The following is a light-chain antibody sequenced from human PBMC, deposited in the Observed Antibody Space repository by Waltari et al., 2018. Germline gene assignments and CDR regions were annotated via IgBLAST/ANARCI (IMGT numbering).Light chain of an antibody. CDR3: LQYFSAPWT. CDR1: QSLLYGSNNKDY. CDR2: WAS. Sequence: IAVTQSPDSLSASLGERVTTNCKSSQSLLYGSNNKDYLAWYQQRPGQPPKLLIYWASARNSGIPDRFSGSGSGTNFTLTISSLQSVDVAMYFCLQYFSAPWTFGQGTRVDIK. V-gene: IGKV4-1*01. J-gene: IGKJ1*01.